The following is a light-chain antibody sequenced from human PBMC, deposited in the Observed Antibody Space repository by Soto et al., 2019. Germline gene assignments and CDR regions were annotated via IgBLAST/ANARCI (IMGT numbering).Light chain of an antibody. CDR1: SSDVGGYNY. Sequence: QSARTQPASVSGSPGQSITISCTGTSSDVGGYNYVSWYQQHPGKAPKFMIYDVSNRPSGVSNRFSGSKSGNTASLTISGLQAEDEAYYYSTSYTTSNPPQIVFVTGSEVPV. V-gene: IGLV2-14*01. CDR2: DVS. J-gene: IGLJ1*01. CDR3: TSYTTSNPPQIV.